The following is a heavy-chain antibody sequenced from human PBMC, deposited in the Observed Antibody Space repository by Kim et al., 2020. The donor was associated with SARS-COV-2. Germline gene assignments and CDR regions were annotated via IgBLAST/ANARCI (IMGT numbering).Heavy chain of an antibody. CDR2: ISSSSSYT. CDR3: ARLPDRTYSAPFDY. Sequence: GGSLRLSCAASGFTFGDYYMSWLRRAPGKGLEWLSYISSSSSYTKYADSVKGRFTISRDNAKNSLYLQMNNLGAGDTAVYYCARLPDRTYSAPFDYWGQG. J-gene: IGHJ4*02. V-gene: IGHV3-11*06. D-gene: IGHD1-26*01. CDR1: GFTFGDYY.